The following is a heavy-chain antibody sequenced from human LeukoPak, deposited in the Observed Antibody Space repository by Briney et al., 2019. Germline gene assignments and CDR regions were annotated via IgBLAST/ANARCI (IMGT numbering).Heavy chain of an antibody. J-gene: IGHJ2*01. D-gene: IGHD5-24*01. CDR2: IKSDGSIT. V-gene: IGHV3-74*01. CDR1: GFTISSYW. Sequence: PGGSLRLSCAASGFTISSYWMHWVRQAPGKGLVWVSCIKSDGSITRYADSVKGRFTISRDNAKNSLFLQMNSLRAGDTAVYYCAGVETTYWYFDLWGRGTLVTVSS. CDR3: AGVETTYWYFDL.